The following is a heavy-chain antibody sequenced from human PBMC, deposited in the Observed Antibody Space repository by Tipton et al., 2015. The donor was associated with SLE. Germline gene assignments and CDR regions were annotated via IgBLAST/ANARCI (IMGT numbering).Heavy chain of an antibody. CDR2: INHSGST. CDR3: ASGGPEAFDI. J-gene: IGHJ3*02. Sequence: TLSLTCAVYGGSFSGYYWSWIRQPPGKGLEWIGEINHSGSTNYNPSLKSRVTISIDTSKNQFSLKLSSVTAADTAVYYCASGGPEAFDIWGQGTMVTVSS. D-gene: IGHD3/OR15-3a*01. V-gene: IGHV4-34*01. CDR1: GGSFSGYY.